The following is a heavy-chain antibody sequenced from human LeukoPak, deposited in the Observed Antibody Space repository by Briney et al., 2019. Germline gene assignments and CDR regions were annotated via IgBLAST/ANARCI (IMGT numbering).Heavy chain of an antibody. J-gene: IGHJ6*04. V-gene: IGHV4-39*07. CDR3: ARASHYAMDV. Sequence: SETLSLTCTVSGGSISSSGYFWGWVRQPPGKGLEWIGTISYSGNTYYKASLKSRVTISADTSKNQFSLSLSSVTAADTAVYYCARASHYAMDVWGKGTTVTVSP. D-gene: IGHD2-2*01. CDR1: GGSISSSGYF. CDR2: ISYSGNT.